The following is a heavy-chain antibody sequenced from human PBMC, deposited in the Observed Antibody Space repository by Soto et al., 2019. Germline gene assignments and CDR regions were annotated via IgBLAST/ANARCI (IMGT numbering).Heavy chain of an antibody. Sequence: SETLSLTCTVSGGSISSSSYYWGWIRQPPGKGLEWIGSIYYSGSTYYNPSLKSRVTISVDTSKNQFSLKLSSVTAADTAVYYCARYSSGWYTQVYYYYYGMDVWGQGTTVTVSS. CDR1: GGSISSSSYY. CDR2: IYYSGST. J-gene: IGHJ6*02. D-gene: IGHD6-19*01. V-gene: IGHV4-39*01. CDR3: ARYSSGWYTQVYYYYYGMDV.